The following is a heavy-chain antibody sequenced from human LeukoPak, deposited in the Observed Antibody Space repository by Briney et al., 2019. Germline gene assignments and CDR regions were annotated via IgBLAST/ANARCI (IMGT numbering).Heavy chain of an antibody. Sequence: GGSLRLSCAASGFTFSSYAMSWVRQAPGKGLEWVSAISGSGDSTYYADSVKGRFTISRDNAKNSLYLQMNSLRAEDTAVYYCARDPGGSYSPYFDYWGQGTLVTVSS. CDR3: ARDPGGSYSPYFDY. CDR2: ISGSGDST. CDR1: GFTFSSYA. D-gene: IGHD1-26*01. V-gene: IGHV3-23*01. J-gene: IGHJ4*02.